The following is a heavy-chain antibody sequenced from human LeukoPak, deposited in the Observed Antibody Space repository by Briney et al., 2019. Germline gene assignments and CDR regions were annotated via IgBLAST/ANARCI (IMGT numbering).Heavy chain of an antibody. CDR1: GFTFSSYE. J-gene: IGHJ4*02. CDR3: ARDRGVYYDSSGYVDY. V-gene: IGHV3-48*03. D-gene: IGHD3-22*01. CDR2: ISSSGSTI. Sequence: PGGSLRLSCAASGFTFSSYEMNWVRQAPGKGLEWVSYISSSGSTIYYADSVKGRFTISRDNAKNSLYLQMNSLRAEDTAVYYCARDRGVYYDSSGYVDYWGQGTLVTVSS.